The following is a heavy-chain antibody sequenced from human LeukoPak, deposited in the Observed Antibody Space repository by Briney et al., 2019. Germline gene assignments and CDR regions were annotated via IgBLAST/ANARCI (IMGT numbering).Heavy chain of an antibody. CDR1: GHTFSSYW. V-gene: IGHV3-74*01. D-gene: IGHD6-13*01. CDR2: INSDGSST. J-gene: IGHJ6*02. Sequence: GGSLRLSCAASGHTFSSYWMHWVRQAPGKGLVWVSHINSDGSSTGYADSVQGRFTISREDAESTLYLQVNSLRAEDTAVYYCARQTQQPPYYYGVDVWGQVTTVIVSS. CDR3: ARQTQQPPYYYGVDV.